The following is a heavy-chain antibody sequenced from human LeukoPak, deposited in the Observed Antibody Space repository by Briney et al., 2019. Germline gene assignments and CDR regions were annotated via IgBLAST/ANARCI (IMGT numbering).Heavy chain of an antibody. CDR1: GFSFSDAW. V-gene: IGHV3-15*01. J-gene: IGHJ4*02. CDR2: IKSKGSGGTT. CDR3: TTRYSSGPLVY. Sequence: PGGSLRLSCVASGFSFSDAWMSWVRQAPGKGLEWVGRIKSKGSGGTTDYGAPVKGRFTISRDDSKNTLYLQMNSLKTEDTAVYYRTTRYSSGPLVYWGQGTLVTVSS. D-gene: IGHD6-19*01.